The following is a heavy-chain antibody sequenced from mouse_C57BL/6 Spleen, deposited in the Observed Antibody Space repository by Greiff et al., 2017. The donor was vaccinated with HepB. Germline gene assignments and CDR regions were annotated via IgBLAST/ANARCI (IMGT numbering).Heavy chain of an antibody. V-gene: IGHV3-6*01. CDR3: ARGGYGSHWYFDV. D-gene: IGHD1-1*01. CDR2: ISYDGSD. CDR1: GYSITSGYY. J-gene: IGHJ1*03. Sequence: EVKLMESGPGLVKPSQSLSLTCSVTGYSITSGYYWNWIRQFPGNQLEWMGYISYDGSDNYNPSLKNRISITRDTSKNQFFLKLNSVTTEDTATYYCARGGYGSHWYFDVWGTGTTVTVSS.